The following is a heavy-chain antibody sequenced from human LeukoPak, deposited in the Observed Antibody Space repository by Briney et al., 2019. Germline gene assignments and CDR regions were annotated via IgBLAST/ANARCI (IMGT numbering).Heavy chain of an antibody. Sequence: ASVKVSCKASGYTFTSYGISWVRQAPGQGLEWMGWISAYNGNTNYAQKLQGRVTMTTDTSTSTAYMELRSLRSDDTALYYCAKRMGSGTAGPFDYWGQGTLVTVSS. D-gene: IGHD1-26*01. V-gene: IGHV1-18*01. CDR2: ISAYNGNT. CDR1: GYTFTSYG. CDR3: AKRMGSGTAGPFDY. J-gene: IGHJ4*02.